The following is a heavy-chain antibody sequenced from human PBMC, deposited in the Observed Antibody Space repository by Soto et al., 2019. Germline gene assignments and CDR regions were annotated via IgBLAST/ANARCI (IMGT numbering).Heavy chain of an antibody. CDR3: AKGKSGQDAVTLFDY. CDR2: ISGSGGST. D-gene: IGHD3-10*01. V-gene: IGHV3-23*01. J-gene: IGHJ4*02. CDR1: RVTSSSYA. Sequence: RDACAAWRVTSSSYAMSRVRQAPGKGLEWVSAISGSGGSTYYADSVKGRFTISRDNPKNTLYLQMNSLRAEDTAVYYCAKGKSGQDAVTLFDYWGQGTLGT.